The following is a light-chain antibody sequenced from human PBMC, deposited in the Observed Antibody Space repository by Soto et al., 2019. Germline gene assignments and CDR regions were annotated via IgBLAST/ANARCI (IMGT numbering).Light chain of an antibody. CDR1: QSIGTF. J-gene: IGKJ4*01. Sequence: IVLTQSPATLSLSPGERATLSCRAGQSIGTFLAWYQQKSGQAPRLLIYDASNRATGTPARFSGSGSGTDFTLTISSLETEDSADYYCQQRYVWLTFGGGTKVEI. CDR2: DAS. CDR3: QQRYVWLT. V-gene: IGKV3-11*01.